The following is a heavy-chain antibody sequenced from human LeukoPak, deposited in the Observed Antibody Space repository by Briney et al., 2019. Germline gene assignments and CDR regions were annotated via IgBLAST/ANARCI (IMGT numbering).Heavy chain of an antibody. V-gene: IGHV4-34*01. Sequence: PSETLSLTCTVSGGSISSYYWSWIRQPPGKGLEWIGEIKHSGSTNYNPSLKSRVTISVDTSKNQFSLKLSSVTAADTAVYYCARGYRTYYYGSGSYQLDYWGQGTLVTVSS. CDR2: IKHSGST. D-gene: IGHD3-10*01. CDR1: GGSISSYY. CDR3: ARGYRTYYYGSGSYQLDY. J-gene: IGHJ4*02.